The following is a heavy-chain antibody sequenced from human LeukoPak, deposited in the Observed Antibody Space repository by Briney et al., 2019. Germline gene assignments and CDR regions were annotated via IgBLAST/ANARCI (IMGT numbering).Heavy chain of an antibody. J-gene: IGHJ1*01. CDR1: GFTFSSYS. V-gene: IGHV3-21*01. CDR2: ISSSSSYI. CDR3: ARDPGPWGAAAKYIQH. Sequence: NPGGSLRLSCAASGFTFSSYSMNWVRQAPGKGLEWVSSISSSSSYIYYADSVKGRFTISRDNAKNSLYLQMNSLRAEDTAVYYCARDPGPWGAAAKYIQHWGQGTLVTVSS. D-gene: IGHD6-13*01.